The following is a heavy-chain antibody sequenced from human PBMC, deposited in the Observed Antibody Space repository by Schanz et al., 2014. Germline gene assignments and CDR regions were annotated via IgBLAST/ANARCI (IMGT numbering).Heavy chain of an antibody. V-gene: IGHV4-39*01. Sequence: QVQLQESGPRLVKPSETLSLICTVSGGSITSSGFYWAWIRQPPGKGLEWIGSIYYNGGTPLYTPAHKRRAPISADTSKNYFSLKLTSVAAADTAVYYCARQGTTRFQYYMDVWGEGTSVFVS. CDR2: IYYNGGTP. CDR3: ARQGTTRFQYYMDV. D-gene: IGHD1-1*01. J-gene: IGHJ6*03. CDR1: GGSITSSGFY.